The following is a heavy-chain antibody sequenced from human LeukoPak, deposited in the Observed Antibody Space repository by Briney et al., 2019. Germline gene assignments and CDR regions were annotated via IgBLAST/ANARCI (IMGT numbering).Heavy chain of an antibody. V-gene: IGHV1-8*02. J-gene: IGHJ5*02. CDR2: LNPNSGNT. CDR3: ARPAGYSSGWYLSNWFDP. D-gene: IGHD6-19*01. Sequence: ASVKVSCKASGGTFSSYAISWVRQATGQGLEWMGWLNPNSGNTGYAQKFQGRVTMTRNTSISTAYMELSSLRSEDTAVYYCARPAGYSSGWYLSNWFDPWGQGTLVTVSS. CDR1: GGTFSSYA.